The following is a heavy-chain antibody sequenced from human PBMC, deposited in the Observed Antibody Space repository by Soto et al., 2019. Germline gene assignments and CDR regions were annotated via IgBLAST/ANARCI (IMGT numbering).Heavy chain of an antibody. CDR1: GGSISSYY. V-gene: IGHV4-59*01. Sequence: SETLSLTCTVSGGSISSYYWSWIRQPPGKGLEWIGYIYYSGSTNYNPSLKSRVTISVDTSKNQFSLKLSSVTAADTAVYYCARNTNYDYIWGSYSLGWRGDYFDYWGQGTLVTVSS. CDR3: ARNTNYDYIWGSYSLGWRGDYFDY. J-gene: IGHJ4*02. CDR2: IYYSGST. D-gene: IGHD3-16*01.